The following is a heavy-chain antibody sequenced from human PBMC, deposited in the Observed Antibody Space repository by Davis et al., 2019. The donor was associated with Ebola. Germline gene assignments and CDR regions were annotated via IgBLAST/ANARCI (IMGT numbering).Heavy chain of an antibody. V-gene: IGHV3-23*01. Sequence: GGSLRLSCAASGFTFSSYAMSWVRQAPGKVLEWVSAISGSGGSTYYADSVKGRFTISRDNSKNTLYLQMNSLRAEDTAVYYCAKRDPNCSGGSCYSGTYYYYYGMDVWGQGTTVTVSS. CDR1: GFTFSSYA. CDR3: AKRDPNCSGGSCYSGTYYYYYGMDV. D-gene: IGHD2-15*01. J-gene: IGHJ6*02. CDR2: ISGSGGST.